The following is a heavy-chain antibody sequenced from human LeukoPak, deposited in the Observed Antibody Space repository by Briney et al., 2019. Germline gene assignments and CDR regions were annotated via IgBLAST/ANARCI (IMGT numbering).Heavy chain of an antibody. CDR1: GYTLTGSY. D-gene: IGHD4-17*01. CDR3: ARATTVTTYYFDC. V-gene: IGHV1-2*02. J-gene: IGHJ4*02. CDR2: INPNSGGT. Sequence: ASVKVSCKASGYTLTGSYMHWVRQAPGQGLEWMGWINPNSGGTNYAQTFQGRVPMTRDTSISTAYMELSRLISDDTAVYYCARATTVTTYYFDCWGQGSLVTVSS.